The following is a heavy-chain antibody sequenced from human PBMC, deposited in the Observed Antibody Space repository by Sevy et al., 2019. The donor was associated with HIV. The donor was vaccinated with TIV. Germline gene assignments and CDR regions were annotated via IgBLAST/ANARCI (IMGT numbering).Heavy chain of an antibody. CDR3: AREGCSRPHDY. J-gene: IGHJ4*02. CDR2: LSFGCGKI. V-gene: IGHV3-23*01. CDR1: GFGFYEYS. D-gene: IGHD2-8*01. Sequence: GGSLRLSCAASGFGFYEYSMSWIRQAPGKGLEWVATLSFGCGKINYAYSVKGRFTISRDNSKNSFYLQMDNLRVEDTALYYCAREGCSRPHDYWGQGPRVTVSS.